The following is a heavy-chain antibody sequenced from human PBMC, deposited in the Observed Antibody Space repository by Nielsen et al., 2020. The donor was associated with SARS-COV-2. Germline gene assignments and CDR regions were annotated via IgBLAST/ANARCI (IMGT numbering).Heavy chain of an antibody. CDR2: ISTDSGKP. CDR1: GYTFTNYA. CDR3: AREQSFCGVDCYSYFDF. J-gene: IGHJ4*02. V-gene: IGHV7-4-1*02. Sequence: ASVKVSCKASGYTFTNYAMNWVRQAPGQGLEWMGWISTDSGKPTYAQGFTGRFVFSLDTSVTTTYLQISNLKAEDTAVYYCAREQSFCGVDCYSYFDFWGQGALVTVSA. D-gene: IGHD2-21*02.